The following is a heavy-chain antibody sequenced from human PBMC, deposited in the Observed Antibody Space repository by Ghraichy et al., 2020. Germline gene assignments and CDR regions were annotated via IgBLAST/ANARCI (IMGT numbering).Heavy chain of an antibody. J-gene: IGHJ4*02. CDR2: IYYSGST. Sequence: SETLSLTCTVSGGSISSSSYYWGWIRQPPGKGLEWIGSIYYSGSTYYNPSLKSRVTISVDTSKNQFSLKLSSVTAADTAVYYCARHPRIAVAGRLDYWGQGTLVTVSS. CDR3: ARHPRIAVAGRLDY. CDR1: GGSISSSSYY. V-gene: IGHV4-39*01. D-gene: IGHD6-19*01.